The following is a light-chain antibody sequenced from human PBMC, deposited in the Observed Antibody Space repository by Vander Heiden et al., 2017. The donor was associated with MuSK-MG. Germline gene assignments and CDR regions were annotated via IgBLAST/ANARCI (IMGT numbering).Light chain of an antibody. CDR2: KAS. V-gene: IGKV1-5*03. CDR1: QSISSW. CDR3: QQDNSYLRT. J-gene: IGKJ2*02. Sequence: DIQMTQSPSTLSASVGDRVTIPCRASQSISSWLAWYQQNPGKAPKLLIYKASSLESGVPSRFSGSGSGTEFTLTISSLHPDDFATYYCQQDNSYLRTFGQGTKMEIK.